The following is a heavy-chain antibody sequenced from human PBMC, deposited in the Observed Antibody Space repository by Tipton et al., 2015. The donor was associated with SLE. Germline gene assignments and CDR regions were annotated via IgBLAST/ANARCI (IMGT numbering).Heavy chain of an antibody. J-gene: IGHJ5*02. D-gene: IGHD2-8*01. CDR2: ITNNGNT. CDR1: GGSISGSNYY. V-gene: IGHV4-39*01. CDR3: ARHDTNYGRNWFDP. Sequence: TLSLTCTVSGGSISGSNYYLDWIRQPPGKGPVWVGRITNNGNTYYIPSLQSRVTMSVDTSKNHFSLKLSSVTAADTAVYYCARHDTNYGRNWFDPWGQGTLVTVSS.